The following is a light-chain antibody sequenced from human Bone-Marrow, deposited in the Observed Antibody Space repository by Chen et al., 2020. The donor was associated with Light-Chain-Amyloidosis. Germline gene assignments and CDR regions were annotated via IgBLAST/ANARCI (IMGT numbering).Light chain of an antibody. Sequence: EIVLTQSPGTVSLSPGERVTLSCRASQTVGSFFAWYQQKPGQAPRLVIYDVSKRASGIPARFSGGESGTDFTLTISSLEPEDFAVYYCQQRSNWPPMYTFGQGTKLKIK. V-gene: IGKV3-11*01. CDR3: QQRSNWPPMYT. J-gene: IGKJ2*01. CDR1: QTVGSF. CDR2: DVS.